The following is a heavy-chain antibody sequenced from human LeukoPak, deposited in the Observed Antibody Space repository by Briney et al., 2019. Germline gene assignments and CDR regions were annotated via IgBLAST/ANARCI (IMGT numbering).Heavy chain of an antibody. V-gene: IGHV3-48*04. Sequence: GGSLRLSCAASGFTFSSYSMNWVRQAPGKGLEWVSYISSSSTIYYADSVKGRFTISRDNAKNSLYLQMNSLRAEDTAVYYCARLYGGNSLGYFDLWGRGTLVTVSS. J-gene: IGHJ2*01. CDR3: ARLYGGNSLGYFDL. CDR2: ISSSSTI. D-gene: IGHD4-23*01. CDR1: GFTFSSYS.